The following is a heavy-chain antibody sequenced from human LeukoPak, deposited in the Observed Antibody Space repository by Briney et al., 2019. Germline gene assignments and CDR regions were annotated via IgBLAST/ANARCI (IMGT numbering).Heavy chain of an antibody. CDR3: ARDTQQWLVEGGYFDY. CDR1: GFTFSSYA. Sequence: GGSLRLSCAASGFTFSSYAMHWVRQAPGKGLEYVSAISSNGGSTYYANSVKGRFTISRGNSKNTLYLQMGSLRAEDMAVYYCARDTQQWLVEGGYFDYWGQGTLVTVSS. J-gene: IGHJ4*02. V-gene: IGHV3-64*01. CDR2: ISSNGGST. D-gene: IGHD6-19*01.